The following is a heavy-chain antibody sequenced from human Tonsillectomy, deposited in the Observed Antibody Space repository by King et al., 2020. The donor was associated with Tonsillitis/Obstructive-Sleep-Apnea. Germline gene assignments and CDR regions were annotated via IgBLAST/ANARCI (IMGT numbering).Heavy chain of an antibody. CDR3: AKERATMYFDY. J-gene: IGHJ4*02. CDR2: VSWDSTNT. V-gene: IGHV3-43*01. D-gene: IGHD5-12*01. CDR1: GFTFDAYT. Sequence: VPLVESGGVVVQPGGSLRLSCAASGFTFDAYTMHWVRQAPGKGLEWVSLVSWDSTNTYDADTVKGRFTISRDNSKNSLYLQMNSLRTEDTALYYCAKERATMYFDYWGQGTLLTVSS.